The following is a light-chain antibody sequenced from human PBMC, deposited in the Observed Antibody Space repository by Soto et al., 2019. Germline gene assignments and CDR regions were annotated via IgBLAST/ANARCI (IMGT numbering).Light chain of an antibody. CDR3: MQSTHWPPLT. V-gene: IGKV2-30*02. J-gene: IGKJ4*01. CDR1: QSLVHSDGNTY. CDR2: KVS. Sequence: DVVMTQSPLSLSVTLGQPASISCRSSQSLVHSDGNTYLNWFQQRPGQSPRRLIYKVSYRDSGVPDRFSGSGSGVDFTLKISRVEAEDVGLYYCMQSTHWPPLTFGGGTKVEIK.